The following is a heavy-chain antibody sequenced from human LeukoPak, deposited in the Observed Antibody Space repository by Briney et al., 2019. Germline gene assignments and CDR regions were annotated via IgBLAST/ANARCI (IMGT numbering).Heavy chain of an antibody. CDR1: GFTFSDAW. V-gene: IGHV3-15*01. D-gene: IGHD1-26*01. Sequence: PGGSLRLSCAASGFTFSDAWMTWVRQAPGKGLEWVGRIKSETDGGTTDYAAPAKGRFAISRDDSRNTLSLQMNSLKTEDTAVYYCTTGGRVGPARLFVYWGQGTLVTVSS. CDR2: IKSETDGGTT. J-gene: IGHJ4*02. CDR3: TTGGRVGPARLFVY.